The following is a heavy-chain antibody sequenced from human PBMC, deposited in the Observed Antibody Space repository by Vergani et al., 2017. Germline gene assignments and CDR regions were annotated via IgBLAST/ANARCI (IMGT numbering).Heavy chain of an antibody. D-gene: IGHD3-10*01. Sequence: EVQLVQSGAEVKQPGESLKISCKGSGYNFANYWIGWVRQMPGKGLEWMGIIYPGDSDTRYSPSFRGQVTFSADKSISTAYLQWSSLKASDTAIYYCARRLTMIRGVILTDGWYFDLWGRGTLVTVS. CDR1: GYNFANYW. CDR2: IYPGDSDT. CDR3: ARRLTMIRGVILTDGWYFDL. J-gene: IGHJ2*01. V-gene: IGHV5-51*01.